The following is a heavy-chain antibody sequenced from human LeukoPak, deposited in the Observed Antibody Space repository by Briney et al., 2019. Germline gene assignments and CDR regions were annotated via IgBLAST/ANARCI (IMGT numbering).Heavy chain of an antibody. CDR2: IYYSGST. J-gene: IGHJ5*02. V-gene: IGHV4-59*01. CDR3: ARDLPHPVVVTSNWFDP. Sequence: SETLSLTCTVSGGSISSYYWSWIRQPPGKGLEWIGYIYYSGSTNYNPSLKSRVTISADTSKNQFSLKLSSVTAADTAVYYCARDLPHPVVVTSNWFDPWGQGTLVTVSS. D-gene: IGHD2-21*02. CDR1: GGSISSYY.